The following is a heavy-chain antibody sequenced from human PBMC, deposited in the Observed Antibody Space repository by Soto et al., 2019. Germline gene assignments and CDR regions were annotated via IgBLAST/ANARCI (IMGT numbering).Heavy chain of an antibody. Sequence: ASVKVSCKASGYTFTSYAMHWVRQAPGQRLEWMGWINAGNGNTKYSQKFQGRVTITRDTSASTAYMELSSLRSEDTAVYYCARVFNPWYDFWSGYYKSYYYGMDVWGQGTTVTVSS. CDR3: ARVFNPWYDFWSGYYKSYYYGMDV. J-gene: IGHJ6*02. V-gene: IGHV1-3*01. D-gene: IGHD3-3*01. CDR1: GYTFTSYA. CDR2: INAGNGNT.